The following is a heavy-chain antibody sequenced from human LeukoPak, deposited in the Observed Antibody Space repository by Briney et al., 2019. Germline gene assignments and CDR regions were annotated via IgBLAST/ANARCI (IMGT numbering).Heavy chain of an antibody. CDR2: ISISGSII. V-gene: IGHV3-48*03. J-gene: IGHJ3*02. CDR1: GFTFSSYE. CDR3: VSRAYRGEFDI. D-gene: IGHD1-26*01. Sequence: PRGSLRLSCTASGFTFSSYEMNWVRQAPGKGLEWVSYISISGSIIYYADSVKGRFTISRDNAKNSLYLQMNSLRAEDTAVYYCVSRAYRGEFDIWGQGTMVTVSS.